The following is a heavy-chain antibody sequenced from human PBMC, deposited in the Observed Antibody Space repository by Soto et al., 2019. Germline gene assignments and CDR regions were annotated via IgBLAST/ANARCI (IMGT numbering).Heavy chain of an antibody. CDR2: IYYSGST. CDR1: GGSISSGGYY. CDR3: ARPTGFSSSWYWFDP. Sequence: PSETLSLTCTVSGGSISSGGYYWSWIRQHPGKGLEWIGYIYYSGSTNYNPSLKGRVTMSVDTSKNQFSLKLSSVTAADTAVYYCARPTGFSSSWYWFDPRGQGTLVTVSS. D-gene: IGHD2-2*01. V-gene: IGHV4-61*08. J-gene: IGHJ5*02.